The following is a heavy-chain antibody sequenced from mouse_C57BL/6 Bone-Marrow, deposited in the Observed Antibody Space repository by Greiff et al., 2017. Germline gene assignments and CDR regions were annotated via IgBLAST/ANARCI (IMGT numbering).Heavy chain of an antibody. CDR3: SSRGYDGYYEDCFDY. CDR1: GYSFTDYN. V-gene: IGHV1-39*01. CDR2: INPNYGTT. J-gene: IGHJ2*01. Sequence: EVQLLQSGPELVKPGASVKISCKASGYSFTDYNMNWVKQSTGKSLEWIGVINPNYGTTSYNQKFKGKATLTVDPSSNTAYMQHNSLTSEDSAVYYWSSRGYDGYYEDCFDYWGQGTTLTVSS. D-gene: IGHD2-3*01.